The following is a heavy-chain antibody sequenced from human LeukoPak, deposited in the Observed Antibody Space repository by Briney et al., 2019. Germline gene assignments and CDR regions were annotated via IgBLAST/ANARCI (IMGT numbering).Heavy chain of an antibody. Sequence: GRSLRLSCTASGFIFSTSWMTWVRQAPGKGLEWVANINLDGSEKYYVDSVKGRFTISRDNAKNSLYLQMNSLRAEDTAVYYCARGITSGPRRYDVRNFDYWGQGTPVTVSS. CDR1: GFIFSTSW. V-gene: IGHV3-7*01. D-gene: IGHD5-12*01. J-gene: IGHJ4*02. CDR3: ARGITSGPRRYDVRNFDY. CDR2: INLDGSEK.